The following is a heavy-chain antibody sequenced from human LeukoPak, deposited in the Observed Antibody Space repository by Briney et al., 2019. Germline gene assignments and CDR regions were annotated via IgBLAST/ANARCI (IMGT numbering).Heavy chain of an antibody. CDR2: IIPIFGTA. D-gene: IGHD5-24*01. CDR3: AGATGGLQLLDY. V-gene: IGHV1-69*01. CDR1: GDTFSSYA. J-gene: IGHJ4*02. Sequence: GASVKVSCKASGDTFSSYAISWVRQAPGQGLEWMGGIIPIFGTANYAQKFQGRVTITADESTSTAYMELSSLRSEDTAVYYCAGATGGLQLLDYWGQGTLVTVSS.